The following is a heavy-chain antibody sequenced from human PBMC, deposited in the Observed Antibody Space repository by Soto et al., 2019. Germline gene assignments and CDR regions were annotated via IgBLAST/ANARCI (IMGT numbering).Heavy chain of an antibody. Sequence: GGSLRLSCAASGFTFSSHAMHWARQAPGKGLDWVAVISFDASKNYYADSVKGRFTISRDNSQNTLFLQMNSVRPDDTAVYYCAKEAPTAAAIEFSWFDPWGQGTLVTVSS. V-gene: IGHV3-30-3*01. CDR2: ISFDASKN. D-gene: IGHD2-2*01. J-gene: IGHJ5*02. CDR3: AKEAPTAAAIEFSWFDP. CDR1: GFTFSSHA.